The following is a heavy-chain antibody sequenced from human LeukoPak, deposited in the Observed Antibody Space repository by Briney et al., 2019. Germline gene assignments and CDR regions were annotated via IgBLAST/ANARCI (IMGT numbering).Heavy chain of an antibody. Sequence: PSETLSLTCTVSGGSISPYYWSWVRQPPGKGLEWIGYISYGGATNYNPSPKSRLTILVDTSKNQFSLKLSSVTAADTAVYYCARSKTYRSTWNTDYWGQGTLVTVSS. J-gene: IGHJ4*02. CDR2: ISYGGAT. CDR1: GGSISPYY. V-gene: IGHV4-59*08. CDR3: ARSKTYRSTWNTDY. D-gene: IGHD2-2*01.